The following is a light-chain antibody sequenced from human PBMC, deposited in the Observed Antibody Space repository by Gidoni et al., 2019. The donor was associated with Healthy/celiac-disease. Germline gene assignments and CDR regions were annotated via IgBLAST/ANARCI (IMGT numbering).Light chain of an antibody. J-gene: IGKJ1*01. CDR1: QGISSY. Sequence: AIRMTQSPSSFSASTGDRVTITCRASQGISSYLAWYQHKPGKAPKLLIYAASTLQSGVPSRFSGLGSGTDFTLTIRCLQSEDFATYYCQQYYSYPWGFXXXTKVEIK. V-gene: IGKV1-8*01. CDR3: QQYYSYPWG. CDR2: AAS.